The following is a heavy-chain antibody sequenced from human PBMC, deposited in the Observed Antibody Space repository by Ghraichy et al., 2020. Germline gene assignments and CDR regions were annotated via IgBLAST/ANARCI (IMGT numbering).Heavy chain of an antibody. Sequence: LSLTCAASGFTFSSYAMSWVRQAPGKGLEWVSAISGSGGSTYYADSVKGRFTISRDNSKNTLYLQMNSLRAEDTAVYYCAKDLSGILTGYYYYYYMDVWGKGTTVTVSS. D-gene: IGHD3-9*01. CDR3: AKDLSGILTGYYYYYYMDV. V-gene: IGHV3-23*01. J-gene: IGHJ6*03. CDR2: ISGSGGST. CDR1: GFTFSSYA.